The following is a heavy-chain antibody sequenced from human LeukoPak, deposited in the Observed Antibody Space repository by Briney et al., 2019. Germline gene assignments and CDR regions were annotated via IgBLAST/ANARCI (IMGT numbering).Heavy chain of an antibody. D-gene: IGHD6-13*01. CDR1: GFTFSGYA. V-gene: IGHV3-23*01. J-gene: IGHJ4*02. CDR3: AKGAGTAAGGRGYFDY. CDR2: ISGSGTTT. Sequence: GGSLRLSCAASGFTFSGYAMSWVRQAPGKGLEWVSIISGSGTTTYYADSVKGRFTISRDNSKNTVYVQMNSLRAEDTAVYYCAKGAGTAAGGRGYFDYWGQGTLVTVSS.